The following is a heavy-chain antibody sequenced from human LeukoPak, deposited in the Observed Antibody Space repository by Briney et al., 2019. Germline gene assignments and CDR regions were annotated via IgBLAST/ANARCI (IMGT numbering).Heavy chain of an antibody. D-gene: IGHD3/OR15-3a*01. CDR2: MNPNSGNT. V-gene: IGHV1-8*03. CDR1: GYTFTSYD. Sequence: SVKVSSKASGYTFTSYDINWVRQTTGQGLEWMGWMNPNSGNTGYAQKFQGRVTITRNTSITTAYMEVSSLTSEDTAVYYCARGRDWLRWFDPWGQGTLVTVSS. J-gene: IGHJ5*02. CDR3: ARGRDWLRWFDP.